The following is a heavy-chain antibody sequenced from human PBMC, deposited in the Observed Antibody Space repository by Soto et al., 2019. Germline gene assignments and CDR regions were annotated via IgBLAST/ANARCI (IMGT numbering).Heavy chain of an antibody. CDR2: INHSGST. Sequence: PSETLSLTCAVYGGSFSGYYWNWIRQPPGKGLEWIGEINHSGSTNYNPSLKSRVTISVDTSKNQFSLKLSSVTAADTAVYYCARDYGRNFDFWGQGTLVTGSS. CDR1: GGSFSGYY. CDR3: ARDYGRNFDF. D-gene: IGHD3-10*01. J-gene: IGHJ4*02. V-gene: IGHV4-34*01.